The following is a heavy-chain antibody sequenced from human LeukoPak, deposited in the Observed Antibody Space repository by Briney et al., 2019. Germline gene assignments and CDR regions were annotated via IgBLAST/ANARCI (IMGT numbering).Heavy chain of an antibody. Sequence: GGSLRLSCAASGFDFRTYWMHWVRHAPGKGLMWVSRINSDVSNVIYADSVKGRFTISRDNSKNTLYLQMNALTVEDTAVYHCAGGVSSRLLDYWGRGTLVTVSS. CDR2: INSDVSNV. CDR1: GFDFRTYW. J-gene: IGHJ4*02. V-gene: IGHV3-74*01. CDR3: AGGVSSRLLDY. D-gene: IGHD3-10*01.